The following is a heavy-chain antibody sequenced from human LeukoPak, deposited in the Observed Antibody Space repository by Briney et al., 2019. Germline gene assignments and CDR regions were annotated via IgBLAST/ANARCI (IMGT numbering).Heavy chain of an antibody. V-gene: IGHV3-15*01. D-gene: IGHD3-22*01. CDR1: GFIFSNYA. Sequence: GGSLRLSCAASGFIFSNYAMSWVRQAPGKGLEWVGRIKSKTDGGTTDYAAPVKGRFTISRDDSKNTLYLQMNSLKTEDTAVYYCTTSLTSGYHVDYWGQGILVTVSS. CDR3: TTSLTSGYHVDY. CDR2: IKSKTDGGTT. J-gene: IGHJ4*02.